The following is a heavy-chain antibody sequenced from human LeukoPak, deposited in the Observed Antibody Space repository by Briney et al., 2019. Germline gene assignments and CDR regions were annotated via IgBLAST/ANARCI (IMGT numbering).Heavy chain of an antibody. CDR3: AAGRFLEWLVRMDV. V-gene: IGHV1-58*01. D-gene: IGHD3-3*01. Sequence: GASVKVSCKASGFTFTSSAVQWVRQARGQRLEWIGWIVVGSGNTNYAQKFQERVTITRDMSTSTVYMELSSLRSEDTAVYYCAAGRFLEWLVRMDVWGQGTTVTVSS. CDR1: GFTFTSSA. CDR2: IVVGSGNT. J-gene: IGHJ6*02.